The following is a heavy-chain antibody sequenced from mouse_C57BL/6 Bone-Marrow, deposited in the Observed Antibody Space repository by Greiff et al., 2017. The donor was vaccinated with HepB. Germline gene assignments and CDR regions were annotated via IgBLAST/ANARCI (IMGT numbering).Heavy chain of an antibody. CDR1: GYAFTNYL. D-gene: IGHD2-5*01. Sequence: VKLMESGAELVRPGTSVKVSCKASGYAFTNYLIEWVKQRPGQGLEWIGVINPGSGGTNYNEKFKGKATLTADKSSSTAYMQLSSLTSEDSAVYFCARWGPSYYSNFGFAYWGQGTLVTVSA. J-gene: IGHJ3*01. V-gene: IGHV1-54*01. CDR2: INPGSGGT. CDR3: ARWGPSYYSNFGFAY.